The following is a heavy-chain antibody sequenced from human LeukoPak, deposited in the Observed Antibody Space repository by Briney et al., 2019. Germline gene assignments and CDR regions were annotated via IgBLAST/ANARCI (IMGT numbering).Heavy chain of an antibody. CDR3: AKDKGGYTYGPLDY. CDR1: GFTFSTYS. D-gene: IGHD5-18*01. J-gene: IGHJ4*02. V-gene: IGHV3-21*01. Sequence: PGGSLRLSCAASGFTFSTYSMNWVRQAPGKGLEWVSCISSSSSYIYYADSVKGGFTISRDNAKNSLYLQMNSLRAEDTAVYYCAKDKGGYTYGPLDYWGQGTLVTVSS. CDR2: ISSSSSYI.